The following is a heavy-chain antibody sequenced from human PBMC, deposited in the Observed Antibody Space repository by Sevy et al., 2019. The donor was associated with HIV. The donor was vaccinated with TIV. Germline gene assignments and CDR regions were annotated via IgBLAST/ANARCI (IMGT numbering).Heavy chain of an antibody. CDR2: ISVYNGKT. V-gene: IGHV1-18*04. CDR3: ARVVWGNDDSFEI. J-gene: IGHJ3*02. D-gene: IGHD7-27*01. CDR1: GYIFSSYR. Sequence: ASVKVSCKASGYIFSSYRINWVRQAPGQGLEWLGWISVYNGKTNYAQNLQDRVTITTDTGTNTVYMGVRSLRSEDTAVYFCARVVWGNDDSFEIWGQGTMVTVSS.